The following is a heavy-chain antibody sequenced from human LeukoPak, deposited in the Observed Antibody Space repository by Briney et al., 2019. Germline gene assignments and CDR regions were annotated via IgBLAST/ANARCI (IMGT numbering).Heavy chain of an antibody. V-gene: IGHV3-7*01. Sequence: GGSLRLSCAASGFTFTNYWMIWVRQAPGKGLEWVANINEDGSEKYYVGSVEGRFTISRDNAKNSVFLQMNSLRADDTAMYYCASSSYSCSSSWGQATLVTVSS. D-gene: IGHD6-6*01. CDR2: INEDGSEK. J-gene: IGHJ5*02. CDR1: GFTFTNYW. CDR3: ASSSYSCSSS.